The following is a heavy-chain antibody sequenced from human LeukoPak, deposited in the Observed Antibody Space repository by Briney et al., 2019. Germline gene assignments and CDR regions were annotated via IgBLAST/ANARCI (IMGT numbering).Heavy chain of an antibody. Sequence: GGSLRLSCAASGFTFSDYYMSWIRQAPGKGLEWVSYISSSGSTIYYADSVKGRFTISRDNAKNSLYLQMNSLRAEDTAVYYCAKAGEMATYYFDYWGQGTLVTVSS. CDR1: GFTFSDYY. CDR3: AKAGEMATYYFDY. V-gene: IGHV3-11*01. CDR2: ISSSGSTI. J-gene: IGHJ4*02. D-gene: IGHD5-24*01.